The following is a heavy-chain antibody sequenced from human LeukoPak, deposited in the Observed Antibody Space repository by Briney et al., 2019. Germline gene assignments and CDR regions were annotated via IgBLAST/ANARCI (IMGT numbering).Heavy chain of an antibody. D-gene: IGHD2-8*01. J-gene: IGHJ6*03. CDR3: ARDAAIMVYAQDYYYMDV. CDR2: INSDGSST. CDR1: GFTFSSYW. V-gene: IGHV3-74*01. Sequence: GGSLRLSCAASGFTFSSYWMHWVRQAPGKGLVWVSRINSDGSSTSYADSVKGRFTISRDNAKNTLYLQMNSLRAEDTAVYYCARDAAIMVYAQDYYYMDVWGKGTTVTVSS.